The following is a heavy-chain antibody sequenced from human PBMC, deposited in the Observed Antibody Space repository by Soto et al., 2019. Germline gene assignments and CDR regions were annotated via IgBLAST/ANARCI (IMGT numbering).Heavy chain of an antibody. CDR2: ISYDGSNK. V-gene: IGHV3-30*18. J-gene: IGHJ6*02. CDR3: AKDRGAVAGTRDYGMDV. D-gene: IGHD6-19*01. CDR1: GFTFSSYG. Sequence: QVQLVESGGGVVQPGRSLRLSCAASGFTFSSYGMHWVRQAPGKGLEWGAVISYDGSNKYYADSVKGRFTISRDNSKNTLDLQMNSLRAEDTAVYYCAKDRGAVAGTRDYGMDVWGQGTTVTVSS.